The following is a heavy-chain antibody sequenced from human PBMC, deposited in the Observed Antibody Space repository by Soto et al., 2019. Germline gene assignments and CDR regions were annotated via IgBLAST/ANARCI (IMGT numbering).Heavy chain of an antibody. CDR3: ARHVTRQLFPYYFDY. CDR2: IYPGDSDT. V-gene: IGHV5-51*01. D-gene: IGHD6-13*01. Sequence: GESLKISCKGSGYSFTSYWIGWVRQMPGKGLEWMGIIYPGDSDTRYSPSFQGQVTISADKSISTAYLQWSSLKASDTAVYYCARHVTRQLFPYYFDYWGQGTLVAVSS. J-gene: IGHJ4*02. CDR1: GYSFTSYW.